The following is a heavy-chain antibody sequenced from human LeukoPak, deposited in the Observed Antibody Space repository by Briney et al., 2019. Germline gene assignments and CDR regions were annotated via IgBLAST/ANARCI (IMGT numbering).Heavy chain of an antibody. CDR2: ITSSSTYI. J-gene: IGHJ6*03. D-gene: IGHD2-2*01. CDR1: GFTFSSYS. V-gene: IGHV3-21*01. CDR3: ARDPIVVVPSASFYYYMDV. Sequence: GGSLRLSCVASGFTFSSYSMNWVRQAPGKGLEWVSSITSSSTYIYYADSVKGRFPISRDNAKNSLYLQMNSLRAEDTAVYYCARDPIVVVPSASFYYYMDVWGKGTTVTVSS.